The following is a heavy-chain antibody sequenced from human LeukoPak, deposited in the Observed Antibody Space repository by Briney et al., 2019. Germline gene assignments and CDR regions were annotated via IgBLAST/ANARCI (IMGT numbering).Heavy chain of an antibody. CDR3: ARGARAGYNLEPFDY. Sequence: TSETLSLTCTVSGGSISSYYWSWIRQPPGKGLEWIGYFYYSGSTKYNPSLKSRVTISVDTSKNQFSLKLSSVTAADTAVYYCARGARAGYNLEPFDYWGQGTLVTVSS. D-gene: IGHD5-24*01. CDR2: FYYSGST. V-gene: IGHV4-59*08. CDR1: GGSISSYY. J-gene: IGHJ4*02.